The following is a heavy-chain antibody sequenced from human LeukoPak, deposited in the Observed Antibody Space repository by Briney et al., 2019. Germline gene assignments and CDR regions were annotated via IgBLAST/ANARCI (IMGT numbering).Heavy chain of an antibody. Sequence: NPSETLSLTCTVSGGYISSYYWSWIRQPPGKGLEWIGYIYYSGSSNYNPSLKSRVTISVDTSKNQISLKLSSVTAADTAVYYCARANRYDLYFDYWGQGTLVTVSS. CDR2: IYYSGSS. J-gene: IGHJ4*02. V-gene: IGHV4-59*01. CDR1: GGYISSYY. D-gene: IGHD5-12*01. CDR3: ARANRYDLYFDY.